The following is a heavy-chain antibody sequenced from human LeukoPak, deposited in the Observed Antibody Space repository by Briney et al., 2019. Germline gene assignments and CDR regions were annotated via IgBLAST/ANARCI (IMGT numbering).Heavy chain of an antibody. CDR3: VEMATMK. CDR1: GYTFTSYY. D-gene: IGHD5-24*01. CDR2: INPSGGST. J-gene: IGHJ4*02. V-gene: IGHV1-46*03. Sequence: ASVKVSCKASGYTFTSYYMHWVRQAPGQGLEWMGIINPSGGSTSYAQKFQGRVTMTEDTSTDTAYMELSSLRSEDTAVYYCVEMATMKWGQGTLVTVSS.